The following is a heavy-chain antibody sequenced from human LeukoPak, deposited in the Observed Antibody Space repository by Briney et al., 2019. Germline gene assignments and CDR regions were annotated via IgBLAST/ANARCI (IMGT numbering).Heavy chain of an antibody. CDR3: ARGGYHHGFDI. CDR1: GFTFRNYW. Sequence: PGGSLRLSCAASGFTFRNYWIHWVRQAPGKGLVWISRIDNDGSDTIYADSVKGRFTISRDIAKNTLYLQMNSLRAEDTAVYYCARGGYHHGFDIWGQGTMVTVSS. CDR2: IDNDGSDT. V-gene: IGHV3-74*01. J-gene: IGHJ3*02. D-gene: IGHD5-18*01.